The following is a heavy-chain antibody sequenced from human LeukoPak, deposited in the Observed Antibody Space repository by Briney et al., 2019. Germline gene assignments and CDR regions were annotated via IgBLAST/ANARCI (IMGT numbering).Heavy chain of an antibody. J-gene: IGHJ4*02. CDR2: ISWNSGSI. CDR3: AKDREYSSSPSFDY. CDR1: GFTFDDYA. V-gene: IGHV3-9*01. D-gene: IGHD6-6*01. Sequence: GGSLRLSCAASGFTFDDYAMHWVRQAPGKGLEWVSGISWNSGSIGYADSVKGRFTISRDNAKNSLYLQMNSLRAEDTALYYCAKDREYSSSPSFDYWGQGTLVTVSS.